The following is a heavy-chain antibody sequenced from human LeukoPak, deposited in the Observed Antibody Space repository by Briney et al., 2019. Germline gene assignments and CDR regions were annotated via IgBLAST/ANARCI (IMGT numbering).Heavy chain of an antibody. D-gene: IGHD6-6*01. J-gene: IGHJ2*01. V-gene: IGHV4-4*07. CDR3: ARRPYWYFDL. CDR1: SDSISSHS. CDR2: ISPSGNT. Sequence: PSETLSLTCSVSSDSISSHSWSWIRQPAGKRLEWIGHISPSGNTNYNPSLKSRVTMSVDTSKNHFSLKLSSVAAADTAVYYCARRPYWYFDLWGRGTLVTVSS.